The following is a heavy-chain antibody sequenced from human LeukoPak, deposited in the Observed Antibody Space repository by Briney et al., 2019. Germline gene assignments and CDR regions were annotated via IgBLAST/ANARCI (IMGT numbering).Heavy chain of an antibody. V-gene: IGHV3-21*01. CDR2: ISSSSSYI. CDR3: ARGGSGSYYFDY. D-gene: IGHD3-10*01. CDR1: GFTFSNAW. J-gene: IGHJ4*02. Sequence: GGSLRLSCAASGFTFSNAWMNWVRQAPGKGLEWVSSISSSSSYIYYADSVKGRFTISRDNAKNSLYLQMNSLRAEDAAVYYCARGGSGSYYFDYWGQGTLVTVSS.